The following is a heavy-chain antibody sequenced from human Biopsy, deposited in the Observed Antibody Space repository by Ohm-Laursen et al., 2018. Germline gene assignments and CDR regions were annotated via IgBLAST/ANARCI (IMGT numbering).Heavy chain of an antibody. Sequence: SETLSLTCTVSGGSFTGHYWSWIRQPPGKGLEWIGLISCTGYTSYNASLKSRVTISVDTSRNHFSLRLSSLTAADTAVYYCARGSNDFGGLYFPRWGQGTLLTVSS. CDR3: ARGSNDFGGLYFPR. V-gene: IGHV4-59*11. J-gene: IGHJ4*02. D-gene: IGHD4-23*01. CDR2: ISCTGYT. CDR1: GGSFTGHY.